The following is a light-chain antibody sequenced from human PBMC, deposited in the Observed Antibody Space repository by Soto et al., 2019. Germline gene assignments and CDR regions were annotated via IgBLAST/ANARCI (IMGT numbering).Light chain of an antibody. Sequence: EIVMTQSPATLSVSPGERATLSCRASRSVSSNLAWYQQKPGQAPRLIIYGASTRATGIPARFSGSGSGTEFTLAISSLQSEDFAVYHCQQYNNWPPYTFGQGTKLEIK. CDR2: GAS. CDR1: RSVSSN. CDR3: QQYNNWPPYT. J-gene: IGKJ2*01. V-gene: IGKV3-15*01.